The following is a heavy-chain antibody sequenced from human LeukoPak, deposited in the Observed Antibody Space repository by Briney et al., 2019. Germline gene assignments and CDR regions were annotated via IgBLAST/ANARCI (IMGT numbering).Heavy chain of an antibody. J-gene: IGHJ5*02. CDR2: IYPGDSGT. CDR3: ARQGSSWEGDNWFDP. Sequence: GESLKISCKGSGYSFTSYWIGWVRQMPGKGLEWMGIIYPGDSGTRYSPSFQGQVTISADKSISTAYLQWSSLKASDTAMYYCARQGSSWEGDNWFDPWGQGTLVTVSS. CDR1: GYSFTSYW. D-gene: IGHD6-13*01. V-gene: IGHV5-51*01.